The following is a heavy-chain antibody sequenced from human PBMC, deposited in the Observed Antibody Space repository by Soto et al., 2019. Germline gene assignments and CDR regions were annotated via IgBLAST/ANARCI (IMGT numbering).Heavy chain of an antibody. CDR3: ARDATFGTKGGSFDI. D-gene: IGHD3-16*01. CDR2: MWYDGTNK. J-gene: IGHJ3*02. Sequence: QVQLVESRGGVVQPGRSLRLSCAASGFTFRIYSMHWVRQSPGKGLEWVAVMWYDGTNKYYGESVKGRFTISRDNSENTLYLQMNSLRVEDTAVYYCARDATFGTKGGSFDIWGHGTLVTVSS. V-gene: IGHV3-33*01. CDR1: GFTFRIYS.